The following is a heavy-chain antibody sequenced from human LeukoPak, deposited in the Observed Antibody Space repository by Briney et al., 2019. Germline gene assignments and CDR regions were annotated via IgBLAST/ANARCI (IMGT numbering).Heavy chain of an antibody. Sequence: GGSLRLSCAASGFTFSSCAMSWVRQAPGKGLEWVSAISGSGGSTYYADSVKGRFTISRDNSKNTLYLQMNSLRAEDTAVYYCAKEQQQLMRWLSYYGMDVWGQGTTVTVSS. CDR3: AKEQQQLMRWLSYYGMDV. J-gene: IGHJ6*02. V-gene: IGHV3-23*01. D-gene: IGHD6-13*01. CDR2: ISGSGGST. CDR1: GFTFSSCA.